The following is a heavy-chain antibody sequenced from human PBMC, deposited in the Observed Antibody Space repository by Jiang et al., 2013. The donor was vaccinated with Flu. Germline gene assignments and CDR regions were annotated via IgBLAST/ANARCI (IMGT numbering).Heavy chain of an antibody. Sequence: SGSGLVKPSETLSITCTVSGESVNTYYWSWVRQSPGKGLEWLGYIFYTGNANYNPSLKSRVTMSVDTSKNQFSLKLTSVTAADTGVYYCTRDRNYDFWSGLFQHGMDVWGKGDHGHRLL. CDR2: IFYTGNA. CDR3: TRDRNYDFWSGLFQHGMDV. D-gene: IGHD3-3*01. J-gene: IGHJ6*04. CDR1: GESVNTYY. V-gene: IGHV4-59*02.